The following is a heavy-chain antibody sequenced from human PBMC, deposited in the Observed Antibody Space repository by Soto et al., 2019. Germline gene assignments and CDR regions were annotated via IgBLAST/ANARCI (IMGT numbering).Heavy chain of an antibody. D-gene: IGHD2-2*02. CDR2: ISGSGGST. CDR1: GFTFSSYA. CDR3: AKDRGGWDIVVVPAAIGRGVK. J-gene: IGHJ4*02. Sequence: GGSLRLSCAASGFTFSSYAMSWVRQAPGKGLEWVSAISGSGGSTYYADSVKGRFTISRDNSKNTLYLQMNSLRAEDTAVYYCAKDRGGWDIVVVPAAIGRGVKWGQGTLVTVSS. V-gene: IGHV3-23*01.